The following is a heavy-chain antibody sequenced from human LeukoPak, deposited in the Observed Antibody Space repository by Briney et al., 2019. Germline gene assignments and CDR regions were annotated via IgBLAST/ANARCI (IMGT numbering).Heavy chain of an antibody. CDR1: GYSFTSYW. Sequence: GESLKISCKGSGYSFTSYWIGWVRQMPGKGLEWMGIIYPGDSDTRYSPSFQGQVTISADKSISTAYLQWSSLKASDTAMYYCARQGYNPRGPYYYYYMDVWGKGTTVTVSS. CDR3: ARQGYNPRGPYYYYYMDV. V-gene: IGHV5-51*01. CDR2: IYPGDSDT. J-gene: IGHJ6*03. D-gene: IGHD5-24*01.